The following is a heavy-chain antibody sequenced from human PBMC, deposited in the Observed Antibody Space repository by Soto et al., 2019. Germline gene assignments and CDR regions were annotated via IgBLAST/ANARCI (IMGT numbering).Heavy chain of an antibody. CDR1: GFTFSSYS. CDR2: ISSSSSTI. J-gene: IGHJ4*02. D-gene: IGHD2-2*01. Sequence: GGSLRLSCAASGFTFSSYSMNWVRQAPGKGLEWVSYISSSSSTIYYADSVKGRFTISRDNAKNSLYMQMNSLRAEDTAVYYCEREHEYQHFDYWGQGTLVTASS. CDR3: EREHEYQHFDY. V-gene: IGHV3-48*04.